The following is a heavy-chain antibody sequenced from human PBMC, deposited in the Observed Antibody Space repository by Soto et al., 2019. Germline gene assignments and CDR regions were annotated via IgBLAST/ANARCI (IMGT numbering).Heavy chain of an antibody. CDR3: ARDRAPVKPPYYYYYGMDV. J-gene: IGHJ6*02. D-gene: IGHD3-10*01. CDR2: IYYSGST. CDR1: GGSISSGDYY. V-gene: IGHV4-30-4*01. Sequence: QVQLQESGPGLVKPSQTLSLTCTVSGGSISSGDYYWSWIRQPPGKGLEWIGYIYYSGSTYYNPSRKSRVTISVDTSKNQFSLKLSSVTAADTAVYYCARDRAPVKPPYYYYYGMDVWGQGTTVTVSS.